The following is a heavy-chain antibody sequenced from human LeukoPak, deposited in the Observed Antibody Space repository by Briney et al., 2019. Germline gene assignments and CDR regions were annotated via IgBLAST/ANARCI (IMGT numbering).Heavy chain of an antibody. V-gene: IGHV4-39*07. CDR2: IYYSGST. D-gene: IGHD6-19*01. Sequence: SETLSLTCAISGGSISGTPYYWGWIRQPPGKGLEWIGSIYYSGSTYYNPSLKSRLTISVDTSKNQFSLKLSSVTAADTAVYYCASSSSGWFWNYWGQGTLVTVSS. CDR1: GGSISGTPYY. CDR3: ASSSSGWFWNY. J-gene: IGHJ4*02.